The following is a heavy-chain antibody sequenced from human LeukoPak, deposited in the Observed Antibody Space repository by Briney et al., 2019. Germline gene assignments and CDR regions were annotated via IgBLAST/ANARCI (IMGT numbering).Heavy chain of an antibody. V-gene: IGHV3-21*01. CDR2: ISSSSSYI. D-gene: IGHD4-23*01. CDR3: ARALPYGGNSGSDY. J-gene: IGHJ4*02. CDR1: GFTFSSYS. Sequence: GGSLRHSCAASGFTFSSYSMNWVRQAPGKGLEWVSSISSSSSYIYYADSVKGRFTISRGNAKNSLYLQMNSLRAEDTAVYYCARALPYGGNSGSDYWGQGTLVTVSS.